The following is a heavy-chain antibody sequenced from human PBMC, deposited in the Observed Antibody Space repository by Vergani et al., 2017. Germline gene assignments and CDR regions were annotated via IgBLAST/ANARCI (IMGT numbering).Heavy chain of an antibody. V-gene: IGHV1-24*01. CDR2: FDPEDGET. CDR1: GYTLTELS. Sequence: QVQLVQSGAEVKKPGASVKVSCKVSGYTLTELSMHWVRQAPGKGLEWMGGFDPEDGETIYAQKFQGRVTITEDTSTDTAYMELSSLRSEDTAVYYCATARGYYDSYNYWGQRTLVAVSS. CDR3: ATARGYYDSYNY. D-gene: IGHD3-22*01. J-gene: IGHJ4*02.